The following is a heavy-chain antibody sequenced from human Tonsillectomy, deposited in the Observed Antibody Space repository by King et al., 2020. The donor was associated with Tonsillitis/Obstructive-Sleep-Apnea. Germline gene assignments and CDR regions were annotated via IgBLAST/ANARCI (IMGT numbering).Heavy chain of an antibody. CDR2: INHSGNSGST. J-gene: IGHJ3*02. Sequence: QVQLQQWGVGLLKPSETLSLTCAVYGGSFSGYYWSWIRKPPGKGLEWIGEINHSGNSGSTNYNLSLKSRVTISVDTSKNQFSLKLSSVTAADTAVYYCARENTAMATDAFDIWGQGTMVTVSS. CDR1: GGSFSGYY. D-gene: IGHD5-18*01. V-gene: IGHV4-34*01. CDR3: ARENTAMATDAFDI.